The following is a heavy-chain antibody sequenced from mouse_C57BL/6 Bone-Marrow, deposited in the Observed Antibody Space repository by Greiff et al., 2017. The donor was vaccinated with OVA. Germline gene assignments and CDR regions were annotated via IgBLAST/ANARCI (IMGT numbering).Heavy chain of an antibody. CDR1: GYAFSSYW. Sequence: QVQLQQSGAELVKPGASVKISCKASGYAFSSYWMNWVKQRPGTGLEWIGQIYPGDGDTNYNGKFKGKATLTADKASSTAYMQHSSQTAEDYAVYFCARWGTTLCDYWGKGTTLTVSS. D-gene: IGHD1-1*01. CDR2: IYPGDGDT. V-gene: IGHV1-80*01. J-gene: IGHJ2*01. CDR3: ARWGTTLCDY.